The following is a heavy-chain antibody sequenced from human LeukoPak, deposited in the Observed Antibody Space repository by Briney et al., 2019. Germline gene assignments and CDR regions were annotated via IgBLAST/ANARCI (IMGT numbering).Heavy chain of an antibody. Sequence: GGSLRLSCAASGVTFSSHSMHWVRQAPGKGLVWVSGISNDGTSTTYADSVKGRFTISRDNAKNTLYLQMNSLRVEDTAVYYCARDQSSSWYVAWFDPWGQGTLVTVSS. J-gene: IGHJ5*02. CDR3: ARDQSSSWYVAWFDP. CDR1: GVTFSSHS. D-gene: IGHD6-13*01. CDR2: ISNDGTST. V-gene: IGHV3-74*01.